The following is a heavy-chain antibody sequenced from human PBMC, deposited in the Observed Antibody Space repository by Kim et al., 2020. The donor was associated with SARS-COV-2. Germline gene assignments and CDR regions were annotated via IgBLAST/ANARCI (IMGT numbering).Heavy chain of an antibody. CDR2: WYN. Sequence: WYNDYAVSVKSRVIISPDTSKNQFSLQLNLVTPENTAMYYCARGSKYAFDPWGQGTLVTVSS. J-gene: IGHJ5*02. V-gene: IGHV6-1*01. D-gene: IGHD2-8*01. CDR3: ARGSKYAFDP.